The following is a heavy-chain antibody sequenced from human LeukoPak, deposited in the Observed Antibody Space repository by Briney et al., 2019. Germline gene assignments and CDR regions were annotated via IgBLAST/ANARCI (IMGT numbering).Heavy chain of an antibody. V-gene: IGHV3-11*01. CDR1: GFSFGDYY. J-gene: IGHJ5*02. CDR3: ARGRIQQWSENWFDP. D-gene: IGHD5-18*01. CDR2: INSNSYTI. Sequence: GGSLRLSCEASGFSFGDYYMTWIRQAPGKGLEWISNINSNSYTIYYADSVKGRFTISRDNAKRSLYLQMDRLRAEDTAVYYCARGRIQQWSENWFDPWGQGTLVTVSS.